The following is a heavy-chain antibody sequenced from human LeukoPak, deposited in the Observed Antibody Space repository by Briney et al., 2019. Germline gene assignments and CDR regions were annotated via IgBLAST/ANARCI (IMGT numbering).Heavy chain of an antibody. J-gene: IGHJ6*03. V-gene: IGHV4-39*01. CDR1: GGSISSGSYY. CDR3: ARSYSSSWYTNYYYYMDV. Sequence: PSETLSLTCTVSGGSISSGSYYWGWIRQPPGKGLEWIGSIYYSGSTYYNPSLKSRVTISVDTSKNQFSLKLSSVTAADTAVYYCARSYSSSWYTNYYYYMDVWGKGTTVTISS. D-gene: IGHD6-13*01. CDR2: IYYSGST.